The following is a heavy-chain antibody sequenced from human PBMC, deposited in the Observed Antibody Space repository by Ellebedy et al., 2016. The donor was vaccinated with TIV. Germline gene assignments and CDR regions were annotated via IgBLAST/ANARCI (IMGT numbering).Heavy chain of an antibody. Sequence: GESLKISCAASGFTFSSYWMHWVRQAPGKGLVWVSRINSDGSSTNYADSVKGRFTISRDNAKNTLYLQMNSLRAEDTAVYYCARVGYSGSWFDYWGQGTLVTVSS. CDR3: ARVGYSGSWFDY. CDR2: INSDGSST. J-gene: IGHJ4*02. V-gene: IGHV3-74*01. D-gene: IGHD6-6*01. CDR1: GFTFSSYW.